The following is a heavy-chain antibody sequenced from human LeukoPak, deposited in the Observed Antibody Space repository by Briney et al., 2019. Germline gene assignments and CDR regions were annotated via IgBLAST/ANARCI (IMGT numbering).Heavy chain of an antibody. D-gene: IGHD2-15*01. CDR1: GYSISSSYS. CDR3: ARLPRDDIVVVVAATPWYDY. Sequence: SETLSLTCTVSGYSISSSYSWGWIRQPPEKGLEWIGSIHHSGSTDYNPSLKSRVTISLDTSKNQFSLKLSSVTAADTAVYYCARLPRDDIVVVVAATPWYDYWGQGTLVTVSS. V-gene: IGHV4-38-2*02. J-gene: IGHJ4*02. CDR2: IHHSGST.